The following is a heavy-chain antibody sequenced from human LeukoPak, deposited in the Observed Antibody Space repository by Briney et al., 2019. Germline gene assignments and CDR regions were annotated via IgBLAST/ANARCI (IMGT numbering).Heavy chain of an antibody. CDR3: AREGLAGYSYVVDY. CDR1: GFTFSSYA. Sequence: GGSLRLSCAASGFTFSSYAMSWVRQAPGKGLEWVSYISSSGSTIYYADSVKGRFTISRDNAKNSLYLQMNSLRAEDTAVYYCAREGLAGYSYVVDYWGQGTLVTVSS. V-gene: IGHV3-48*04. CDR2: ISSSGSTI. D-gene: IGHD5-24*01. J-gene: IGHJ4*02.